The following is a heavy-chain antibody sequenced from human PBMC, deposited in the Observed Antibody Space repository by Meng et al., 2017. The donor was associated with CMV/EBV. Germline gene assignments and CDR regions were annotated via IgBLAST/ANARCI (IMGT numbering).Heavy chain of an antibody. J-gene: IGHJ2*01. CDR2: ITNISTDI. CDR1: GFTLDKYN. CDR3: ARGSDGDLGGDWYFDL. Sequence: GFTLDKYNINWDRQDPEKRLEWVSSITNISTDIYDADSLKGRLTIYRDNAKNSLYLQMNNLKGEDTAVYYCARGSDGDLGGDWYFDLWGRGTLVTVSS. V-gene: IGHV3-21*01. D-gene: IGHD3-16*01.